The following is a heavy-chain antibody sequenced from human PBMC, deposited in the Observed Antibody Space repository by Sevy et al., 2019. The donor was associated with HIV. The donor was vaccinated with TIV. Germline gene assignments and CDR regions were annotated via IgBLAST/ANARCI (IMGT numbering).Heavy chain of an antibody. CDR1: GYTFTSYY. CDR2: INPSVGST. Sequence: ASVKVSCKASGYTFTSYYMHWVRQAPGQGLEWMGIINPSVGSTSYAQKFQGRVTMTRDTSTSTVYMELSSLRSEDTAVYYCARDADRNIRFLEWLSLLHGMDVWGQGTTVTVSS. D-gene: IGHD3-3*01. V-gene: IGHV1-46*01. J-gene: IGHJ6*02. CDR3: ARDADRNIRFLEWLSLLHGMDV.